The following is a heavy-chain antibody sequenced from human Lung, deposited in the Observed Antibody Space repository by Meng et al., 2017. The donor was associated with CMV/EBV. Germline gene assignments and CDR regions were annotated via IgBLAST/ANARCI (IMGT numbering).Heavy chain of an antibody. D-gene: IGHD6-19*01. CDR2: IYSGDSST. CDR1: GFTFSSYA. V-gene: IGHV3-23*03. Sequence: GGSLRFSCAASGFTFSSYAMSWVRQAPGKGLEWVSFIYSGDSSTSYADSVKGRFTISRDNSKNTLYLQMNSLRAEDTAVYYCAKVRSGWYSDYWGQGTLVTVSS. CDR3: AKVRSGWYSDY. J-gene: IGHJ4*02.